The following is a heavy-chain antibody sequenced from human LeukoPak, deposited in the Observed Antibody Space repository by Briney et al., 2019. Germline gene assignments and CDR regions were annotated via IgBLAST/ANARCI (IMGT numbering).Heavy chain of an antibody. CDR1: GFTFSDYY. V-gene: IGHV3-11*01. CDR3: ARDQEGLRSDD. D-gene: IGHD4-17*01. J-gene: IGHJ4*02. Sequence: NPGGSLRLSCAASGFTFSDYYMSWIRQAPGKGLEWVSYMSGSGSTIYYADSVKGRFTISRDNAKNSLHLQMNSLRAEDTAVYYCARDQEGLRSDDWGQGTLVTVSA. CDR2: MSGSGSTI.